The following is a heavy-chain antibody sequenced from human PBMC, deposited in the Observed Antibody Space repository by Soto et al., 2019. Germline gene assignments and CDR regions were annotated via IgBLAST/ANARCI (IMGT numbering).Heavy chain of an antibody. CDR1: GGSVSSGSYY. D-gene: IGHD2-2*01. CDR3: ARHSRGIVVVPAAVDY. Sequence: SETLSLTFTVSGGSVSSGSYYWSWIRQPPGKGLEWIGYIYYSGSTNYNPSLKSRVTISVDTSKNQFSLKLSSVTAADTAVYYCARHSRGIVVVPAAVDYWGQGTLVTVSS. J-gene: IGHJ4*02. V-gene: IGHV4-61*01. CDR2: IYYSGST.